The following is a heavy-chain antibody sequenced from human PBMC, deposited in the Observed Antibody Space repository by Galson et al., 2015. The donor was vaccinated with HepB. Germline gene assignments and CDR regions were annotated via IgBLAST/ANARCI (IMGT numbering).Heavy chain of an antibody. CDR2: ISSSSSYI. V-gene: IGHV3-21*01. D-gene: IGHD1-26*01. J-gene: IGHJ6*02. CDR1: GFTFSSYS. Sequence: SLRLSCAASGFTFSSYSMNWVRQAPGKGLEWVSSISSSSSYIYYADSVKGRFTISRDNAKNSLYLQMNSLRAEDTAVYYCARDGPYSGSFYYYYYGMDVWGQGTTVTVSS. CDR3: ARDGPYSGSFYYYYYGMDV.